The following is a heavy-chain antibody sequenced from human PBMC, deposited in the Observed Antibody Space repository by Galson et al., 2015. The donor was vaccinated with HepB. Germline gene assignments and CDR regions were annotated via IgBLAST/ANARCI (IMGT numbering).Heavy chain of an antibody. Sequence: SLRLSCAASGFTFNSYTMNWVRQPPGKGLEWVSSISSSSSNIYYADSVKGRFTISRDNAQNSLYLQMNSLRVEDTAVYYCARPDPTSSVNPRVFQHWGQGTLVTVSS. J-gene: IGHJ1*01. CDR1: GFTFNSYT. CDR2: ISSSSSNI. CDR3: ARPDPTSSVNPRVFQH. V-gene: IGHV3-21*01. D-gene: IGHD2-2*01.